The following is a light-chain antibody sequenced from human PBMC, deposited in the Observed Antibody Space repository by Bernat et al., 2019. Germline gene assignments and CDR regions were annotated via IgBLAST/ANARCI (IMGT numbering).Light chain of an antibody. J-gene: IGLJ2*01. CDR3: SSYSSTSTYVV. CDR1: SSDVGYYNR. Sequence: HPPSVSGSPGQSVTISCTGTSSDVGYYNRVSWYRQPPGTAPKLMIYEVNNRPSGVSDRFSGSKSGNTASLTISGLQAEDEADYYCSSYSSTSTYVVFGGGTKLTVL. CDR2: EVN. V-gene: IGLV2-18*02.